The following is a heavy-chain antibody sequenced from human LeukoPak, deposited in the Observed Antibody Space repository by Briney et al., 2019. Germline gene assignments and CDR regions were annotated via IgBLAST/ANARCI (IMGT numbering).Heavy chain of an antibody. CDR2: ISAYNGNT. D-gene: IGHD3-9*01. J-gene: IGHJ5*02. Sequence: ASVKVSCKASGYTFTSYGISWVRQAPGQGLEWMGWISAYNGNTNYAQKLQGRVTITTDTSTSTAYMELRSLRSEDTAVYYCARQYDILTGISVANWFDPWGQGTLVTVSS. V-gene: IGHV1-18*01. CDR1: GYTFTSYG. CDR3: ARQYDILTGISVANWFDP.